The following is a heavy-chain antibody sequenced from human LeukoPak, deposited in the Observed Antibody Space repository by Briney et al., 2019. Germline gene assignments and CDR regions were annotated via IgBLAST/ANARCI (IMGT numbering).Heavy chain of an antibody. CDR3: AGGYSYGKLGYDAFDI. CDR2: INHSGST. D-gene: IGHD5-18*01. V-gene: IGHV4-34*01. CDR1: GGSISDYY. J-gene: IGHJ3*02. Sequence: PSETLSLTCTVSGGSISDYYWSWIRQPPGKGLEWIGEINHSGSTNYNPSLKSRVTISVDTSKNQFSLKLSSVTAADTAVYYCAGGYSYGKLGYDAFDIWGQGTMVTVSS.